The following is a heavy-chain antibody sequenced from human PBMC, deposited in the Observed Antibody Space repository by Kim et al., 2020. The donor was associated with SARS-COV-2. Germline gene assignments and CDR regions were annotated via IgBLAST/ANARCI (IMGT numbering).Heavy chain of an antibody. D-gene: IGHD2-15*01. Sequence: SDDPALRSRVTISVDTSKNHCALKLSSGTAADTAVYYCAMSSGVQAYFDYWGQGTLVTVSS. V-gene: IGHV4-31*02. J-gene: IGHJ4*02. CDR3: AMSSGVQAYFDY.